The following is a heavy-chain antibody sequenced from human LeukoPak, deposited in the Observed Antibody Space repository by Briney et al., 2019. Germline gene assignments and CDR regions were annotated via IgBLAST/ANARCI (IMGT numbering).Heavy chain of an antibody. CDR3: ATAKEALSSSWYLSVDY. D-gene: IGHD6-13*01. V-gene: IGHV3-64*04. J-gene: IGHJ4*02. CDR1: GFSISDYA. Sequence: PGGSLRLSCSVSGFSISDYAMHWVRQAPGKGLEYVSSISSNGGSTYYVGSVKGRFTISRDNSKNTLYLQMNSLRAEDTAVYYCATAKEALSSSWYLSVDYWGQGTLVTVSS. CDR2: ISSNGGST.